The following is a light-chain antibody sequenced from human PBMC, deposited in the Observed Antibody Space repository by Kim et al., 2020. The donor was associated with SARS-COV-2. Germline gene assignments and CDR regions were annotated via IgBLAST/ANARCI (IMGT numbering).Light chain of an antibody. J-gene: IGLJ3*02. CDR2: LNSDGSH. Sequence: QLVLTQSRSASASLGASVKLTCTLSSGHSRNAIAWHQQQPERGPRYLMKLNSDGSHTKGDGIPDRFSGSSSRAERYLTISSLQSEDEADYYCQTWDTGIHVFGGGTQLTVL. V-gene: IGLV4-69*01. CDR3: QTWDTGIHV. CDR1: SGHSRNA.